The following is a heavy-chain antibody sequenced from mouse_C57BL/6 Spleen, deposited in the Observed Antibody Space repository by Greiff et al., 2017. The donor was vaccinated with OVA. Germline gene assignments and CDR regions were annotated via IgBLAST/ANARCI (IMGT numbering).Heavy chain of an antibody. J-gene: IGHJ4*01. CDR1: GYSFTSYY. V-gene: IGHV1-66*01. Sequence: VKLQESGPELVKPGASVKISCKASGYSFTSYYIHWVKQRPGQGLEWIGWIYPGSGNTKYNEKFKGKATLTADTSSSTAYMQLSSLTSEDSAVYYCARSGSSPGYYAMDYWGQGTSVTVSS. CDR2: IYPGSGNT. D-gene: IGHD1-1*01. CDR3: ARSGSSPGYYAMDY.